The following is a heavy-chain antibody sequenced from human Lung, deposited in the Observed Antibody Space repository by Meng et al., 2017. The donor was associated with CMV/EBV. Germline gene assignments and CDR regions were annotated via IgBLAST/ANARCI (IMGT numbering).Heavy chain of an antibody. D-gene: IGHD4-17*01. V-gene: IGHV3-30*04. Sequence: SXRLXCRVSGLRFSDHAMHWVRQAPGKGLEWVAVITYDESTKYFADSVQGRFTISRDNSRNTLCLQMNSLRPQDTAVYYCARHLYGDEYFFDYWGQGTXVTVSS. J-gene: IGHJ4*02. CDR3: ARHLYGDEYFFDY. CDR2: ITYDESTK. CDR1: GLRFSDHA.